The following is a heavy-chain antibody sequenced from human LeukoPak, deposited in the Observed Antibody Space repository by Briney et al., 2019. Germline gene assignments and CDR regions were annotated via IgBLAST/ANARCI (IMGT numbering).Heavy chain of an antibody. CDR1: SDSITSYY. CDR3: ARSAWYLNLDY. J-gene: IGHJ4*02. Sequence: SETLSLTCTVSSDSITSYYWNWIRQPPGKGLEWIGYISSSGTTNYNPSLKSRVTISIDTSKNQFSLRLSSVNAADTAVYYCARSAWYLNLDYRGQGTLVTVSS. D-gene: IGHD6-19*01. CDR2: ISSSGTT. V-gene: IGHV4-59*01.